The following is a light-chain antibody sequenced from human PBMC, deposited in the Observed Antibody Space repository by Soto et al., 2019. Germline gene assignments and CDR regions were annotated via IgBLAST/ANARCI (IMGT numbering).Light chain of an antibody. J-gene: IGKJ1*01. V-gene: IGKV1-5*01. CDR1: QVISKF. Sequence: DIQMTQSPSSLSASVGDRVTITCQASQVISKFLNWYQLKPGKAPKLLIFDASSLARGVPSRFSGSGSGTEFTLTINNLQPDDFATYYCQQYHIYSGTFGQGTKVDIK. CDR2: DAS. CDR3: QQYHIYSGT.